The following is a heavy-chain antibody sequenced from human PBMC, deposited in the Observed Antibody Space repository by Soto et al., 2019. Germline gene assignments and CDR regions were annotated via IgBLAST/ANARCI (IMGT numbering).Heavy chain of an antibody. CDR3: ARHAAWPPLGTYCGGDCSFFDI. D-gene: IGHD2-21*02. Sequence: GESLKISCKGSGYSFTSYWIGWVRQMPGKGLEWMGIIYPGDSDTRYSPSFQGQVTISADKSISTAYLQWSSLKASDTAMYYCARHAAWPPLGTYCGGDCSFFDIWGQGTMVTV. J-gene: IGHJ3*02. CDR2: IYPGDSDT. V-gene: IGHV5-51*01. CDR1: GYSFTSYW.